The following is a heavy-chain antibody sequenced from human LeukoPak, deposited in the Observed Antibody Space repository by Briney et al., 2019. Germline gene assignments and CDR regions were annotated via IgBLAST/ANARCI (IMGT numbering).Heavy chain of an antibody. D-gene: IGHD3-22*01. CDR3: ARDLYRIVVVPHYFDY. CDR2: IKKDGSEK. J-gene: IGHJ4*02. V-gene: IGHV3-7*01. CDR1: GFTFSSYW. Sequence: GGSLRLPCAASGFTFSSYWMSWVRQAPGKGLEWVADIKKDGSEKYYVDSVKGRFTISRDNAKNSLYLQMNSLRAEDTAVYYCARDLYRIVVVPHYFDYWGQGTLVTVSS.